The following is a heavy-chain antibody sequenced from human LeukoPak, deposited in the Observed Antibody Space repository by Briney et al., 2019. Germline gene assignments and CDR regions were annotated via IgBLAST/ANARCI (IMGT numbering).Heavy chain of an antibody. J-gene: IGHJ4*02. CDR1: GLPLSTFI. D-gene: IGHD3-22*01. Sequence: GGSLRLSCAASGLPLSTFIIHWVPQAPGKGLEWVAAISNDGIGKFYADSLKGRFTISRDNSKNTLHLQIDSLRLEDTAVYHCAREFHSSGYAGTFDCWGPGTLVTVSS. V-gene: IGHV3-30*04. CDR2: ISNDGIGK. CDR3: AREFHSSGYAGTFDC.